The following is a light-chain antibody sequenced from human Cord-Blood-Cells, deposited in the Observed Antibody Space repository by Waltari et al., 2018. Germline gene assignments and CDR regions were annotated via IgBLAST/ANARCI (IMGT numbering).Light chain of an antibody. J-gene: IGLJ3*02. V-gene: IGLV2-14*03. CDR1: SSDVCCYNY. CDR2: DVS. CDR3: SSDTSSSTWV. Sequence: QSAMTHPASVSGSAGQSIPISCTGTSSDVCCYNYLSWYQQHPGNAPKLTIYDVSHRPSGVSNRFSGSKSGNTPSLTIPGRQAGNGAYYYGSSDTSSSTWVFGGGTKLTVL.